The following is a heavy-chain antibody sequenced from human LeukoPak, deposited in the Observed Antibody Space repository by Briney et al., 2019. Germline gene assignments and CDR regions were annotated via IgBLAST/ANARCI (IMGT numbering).Heavy chain of an antibody. V-gene: IGHV3-23*01. CDR2: ISGSGGST. CDR3: AKAWQWLVRGDY. Sequence: GSLRLSCAASGFTFSSYAMSWVRQAPGKGLEWVSAISGSGGSTYYADSVKGRFTISRDNSKNTLYLQMNSLRAKDTAVYYCAKAWQWLVRGDYWGQGTLVTVSS. CDR1: GFTFSSYA. J-gene: IGHJ4*02. D-gene: IGHD6-19*01.